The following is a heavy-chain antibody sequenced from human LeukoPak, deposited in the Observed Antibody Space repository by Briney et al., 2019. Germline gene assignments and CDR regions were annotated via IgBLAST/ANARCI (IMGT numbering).Heavy chain of an antibody. CDR2: IKRKIDGETR. Sequence: PGGSLRLSCAASGFTFRNAWMTWVRQAPGKGLEWVGRIKRKIDGETRDYGAPAQGRFTISRDDSITTVYLQMNSLRAEDTAVYYCVKGYSGYLGRHAFDVWGQGTMVTVAS. CDR3: VKGYSGYLGRHAFDV. V-gene: IGHV3-15*01. CDR1: GFTFRNAW. J-gene: IGHJ3*01. D-gene: IGHD5-12*01.